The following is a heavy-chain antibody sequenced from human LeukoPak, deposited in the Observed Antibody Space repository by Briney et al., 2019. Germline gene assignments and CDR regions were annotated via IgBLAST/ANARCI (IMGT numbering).Heavy chain of an antibody. CDR3: AGAEGATIEANDY. Sequence: GGSLRLSCAASGFTFSSYSVNWVRQAPGKGLEWVSSISSSSSYIYYADSVKGRFTISRDNAKNSLYLQMNSLRAEDTAVYYCAGAEGATIEANDYWGQGTLVTVSS. V-gene: IGHV3-21*01. J-gene: IGHJ4*02. CDR1: GFTFSSYS. D-gene: IGHD1-26*01. CDR2: ISSSSSYI.